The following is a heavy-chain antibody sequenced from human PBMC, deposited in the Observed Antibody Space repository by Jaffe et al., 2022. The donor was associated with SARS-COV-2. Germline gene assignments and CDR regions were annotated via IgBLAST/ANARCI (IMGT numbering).Heavy chain of an antibody. CDR1: GFTFSSYG. Sequence: QVQLVESGGGVVQPGRSLRLSCAASGFTFSSYGMHWVRQAPGKGLEWVAVIWYDGSNKYYADSVKGRFTISRDNSKNTLYLQMNSLRAEDTAVYYCAREPYGDYPDYYYGMDVWGQGTTVTVSS. J-gene: IGHJ6*02. CDR2: IWYDGSNK. V-gene: IGHV3-33*01. CDR3: AREPYGDYPDYYYGMDV. D-gene: IGHD4-17*01.